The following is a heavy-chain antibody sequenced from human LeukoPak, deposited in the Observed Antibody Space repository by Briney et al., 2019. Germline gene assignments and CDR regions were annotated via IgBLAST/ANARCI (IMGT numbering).Heavy chain of an antibody. J-gene: IGHJ4*02. CDR2: ISYDGNNK. D-gene: IGHD5-18*01. CDR3: AKSLYEHTAMVTGYDY. Sequence: GRSLRLSCAASGFTFSNYGIHWVRQAPGKGLEWVAVISYDGNNKYYADSVKGRFTISRDNSKNTLYLQMNSLRAEDTAVYYCAKSLYEHTAMVTGYDYWGQGTLVTVSS. CDR1: GFTFSNYG. V-gene: IGHV3-30*18.